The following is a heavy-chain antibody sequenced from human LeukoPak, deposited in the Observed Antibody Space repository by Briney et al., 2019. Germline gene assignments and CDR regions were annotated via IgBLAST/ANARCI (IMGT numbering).Heavy chain of an antibody. Sequence: SETLSLTCTVSGGSISSSSYYWGWIRQPPGKGLEWIGSIYYSGSTYYNPSLKSRVTISVDTSKNQFSLKLSSVTAADTAVYYCARHYLGSGWYGYFDYWGQGTLVTVSS. J-gene: IGHJ4*02. CDR1: GGSISSSSYY. V-gene: IGHV4-39*01. CDR2: IYYSGST. D-gene: IGHD6-19*01. CDR3: ARHYLGSGWYGYFDY.